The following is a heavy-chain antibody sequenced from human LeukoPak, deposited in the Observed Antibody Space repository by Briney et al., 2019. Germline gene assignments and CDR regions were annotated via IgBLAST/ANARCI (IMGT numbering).Heavy chain of an antibody. D-gene: IGHD1-7*01. CDR2: INWNGGST. CDR1: GFTFDDYG. Sequence: PGGSLRLSCAASGFTFDDYGMSWVRQAPGKGLEWVSGINWNGGSTGYADSVKGRFTIPRDNAKNSLYLQVNSLRAEDTALYHCARATGTNAFDIWGQGTMVTVSS. CDR3: ARATGTNAFDI. J-gene: IGHJ3*02. V-gene: IGHV3-20*01.